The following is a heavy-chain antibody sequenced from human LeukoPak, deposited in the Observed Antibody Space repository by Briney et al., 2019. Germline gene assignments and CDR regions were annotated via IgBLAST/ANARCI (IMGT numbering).Heavy chain of an antibody. V-gene: IGHV3-30*03. D-gene: IGHD6-13*01. CDR1: GFTFNSYG. CDR3: TRIPSSTSSWYYLDY. Sequence: GGSLRLSCAASGFTFNSYGMHWVRQAPGKGLEWVAVTSYDGSNKNYADSVKGRFTISSDDSKDTLYLQMNSLRAEDTAVYYCTRIPSSTSSWYYLDYWGQGTLVTVSS. CDR2: TSYDGSNK. J-gene: IGHJ4*02.